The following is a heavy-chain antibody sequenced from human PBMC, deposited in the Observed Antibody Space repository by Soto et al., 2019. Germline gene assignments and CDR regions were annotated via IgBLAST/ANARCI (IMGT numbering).Heavy chain of an antibody. Sequence: SVKVSCKASGGTFSSYAISWVRQAPGQGLEWMGGIIPIFGTANYAQKFQGRVTVTADESTSTAYMELSSLRSEDTAVYYCASRYYYDSSGYPWAPYYYYGMDVWGQGTTVTVSS. D-gene: IGHD3-22*01. CDR3: ASRYYYDSSGYPWAPYYYYGMDV. J-gene: IGHJ6*02. CDR1: GGTFSSYA. CDR2: IIPIFGTA. V-gene: IGHV1-69*13.